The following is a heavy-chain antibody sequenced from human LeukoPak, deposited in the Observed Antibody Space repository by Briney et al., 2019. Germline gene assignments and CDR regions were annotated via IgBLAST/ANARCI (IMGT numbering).Heavy chain of an antibody. V-gene: IGHV4-59*01. CDR1: GGSISYYY. CDR3: ARDQYYYDSSAYLFDY. CDR2: IFYSGST. D-gene: IGHD3-22*01. J-gene: IGHJ4*02. Sequence: PSETLSLTCTVSGGSISYYYWSWIRQPPGKGLEWIGYIFYSGSTNYNPSLKSRVTISVDTSKKQFSLKLSSVTAADTAVYYCARDQYYYDSSAYLFDYWGQGTLVTVSS.